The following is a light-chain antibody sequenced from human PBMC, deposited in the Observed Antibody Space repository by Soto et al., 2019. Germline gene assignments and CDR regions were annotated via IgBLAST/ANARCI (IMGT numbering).Light chain of an antibody. CDR2: GAS. CDR3: QQYDGSVWT. CDR1: QSVPTNN. Sequence: IVLTQSPGTLSSSPGERATLSCRASQSVPTNNLAWYQQRPGQAPRLLIYGASLRATGIPDRFSGSGSGTDFTLTITRLAPAALAPYYCQQYDGSVWTFGQGTKVDI. J-gene: IGKJ1*01. V-gene: IGKV3-20*01.